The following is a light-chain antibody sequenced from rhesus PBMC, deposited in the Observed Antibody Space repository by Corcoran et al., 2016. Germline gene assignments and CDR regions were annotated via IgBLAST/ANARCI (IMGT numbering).Light chain of an antibody. V-gene: IGKV1-43*02. CDR2: AAS. J-gene: IGKJ1*01. CDR1: QGISTY. Sequence: DIQMTQSPSSLSASVGDRVTITCRASQGISTYLNWYQQKSGKAPKRLIYAASSLESGGPSRFSGSGSWTDFTLTVRRLQPEDFATYYCLQYNSDPRTFGQGTKVEIK. CDR3: LQYNSDPRT.